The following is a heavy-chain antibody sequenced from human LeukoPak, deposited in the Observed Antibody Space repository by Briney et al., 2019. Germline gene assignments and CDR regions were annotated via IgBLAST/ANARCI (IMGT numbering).Heavy chain of an antibody. CDR2: IKKDGSEK. V-gene: IGHV3-7*03. D-gene: IGHD2-15*01. J-gene: IGHJ4*02. CDR3: TTDTWYSAGH. CDR1: GFIFSGSW. Sequence: QPGGSLRLSCTASGFIFSGSWMAWIRQAPGKGLEWVAIIKKDGSEKYYVDSMKGRFTISGDNAKNSLFLQMNSLRAEDTAIYYCTTDTWYSAGHWGQGTLVTVSS.